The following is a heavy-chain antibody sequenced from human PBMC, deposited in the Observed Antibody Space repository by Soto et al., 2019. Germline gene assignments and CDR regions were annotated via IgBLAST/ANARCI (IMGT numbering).Heavy chain of an antibody. J-gene: IGHJ6*04. CDR1: GFTFSSYS. D-gene: IGHD6-6*01. CDR2: ISSSSSTI. V-gene: IGHV3-48*01. CDR3: ARDSSSSVGPLDV. Sequence: GGSLRLSCAASGFTFSSYSMNWVRQAPGKGLEWVSYISSSSSTIYYADSVKGRFTISRDNAKNSLYLQMNSLRAEDTAVYYCARDSSSSVGPLDVWGKGTTVTVSS.